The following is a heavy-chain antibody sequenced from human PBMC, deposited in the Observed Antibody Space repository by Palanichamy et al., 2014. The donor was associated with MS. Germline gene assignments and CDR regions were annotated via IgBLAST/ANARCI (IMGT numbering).Heavy chain of an antibody. CDR1: GGSISSYY. J-gene: IGHJ6*02. CDR2: IYYSGST. Sequence: QVQLQESGPGLVKPSETLALTCTVSGGSISSYYWSWIRQPPGKGLEWIGYIYYSGSTNYNPSLKSRVSISIDTSKNQFSLKLSSVTAADTAVYYCAREGRGAAAGMDVWGQGTTVTVSS. D-gene: IGHD6-13*01. V-gene: IGHV4-59*01. CDR3: AREGRGAAAGMDV.